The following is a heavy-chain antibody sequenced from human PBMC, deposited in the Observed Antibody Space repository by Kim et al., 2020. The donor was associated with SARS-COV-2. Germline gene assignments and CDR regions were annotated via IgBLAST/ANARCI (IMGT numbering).Heavy chain of an antibody. D-gene: IGHD1-20*01. CDR3: ARGGITGTTPPRYY. Sequence: SQKFQGRVTITRDTSASTAYMELSSLRSEDTAVYYCARGGITGTTPPRYYWGQGTLVTVSS. J-gene: IGHJ4*02. V-gene: IGHV1-3*01.